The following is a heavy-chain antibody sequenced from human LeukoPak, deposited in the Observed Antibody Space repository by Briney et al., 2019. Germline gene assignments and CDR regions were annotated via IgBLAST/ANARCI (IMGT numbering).Heavy chain of an antibody. CDR1: GHTFTSYD. CDR2: MNPYNGNT. CDR3: ARAAVNLHPNHYYYMDV. J-gene: IGHJ6*03. V-gene: IGHV1-8*01. Sequence: ASVKVSCKASGHTFTSYDINWVRQATGQGLEWMGWMNPYNGNTGYAQKFEGRVIMTRDTSISTAYLEPSSLTSEDTAVYYCARAAVNLHPNHYYYMDVWGKGTTVTVSS.